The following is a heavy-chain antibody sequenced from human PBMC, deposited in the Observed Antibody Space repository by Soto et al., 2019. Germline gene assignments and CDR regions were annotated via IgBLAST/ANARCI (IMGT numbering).Heavy chain of an antibody. CDR2: IYWDDDK. CDR3: AHLLGGCSSTGCSPLRFDY. Sequence: EWLALIYWDDDKRHSPSLKSRLTITKDTSKNQVVLTLTDMDPVDTATYYCAHLLGGCSSTGCSPLRFDYWGQGTLVTVSS. V-gene: IGHV2-5*02. J-gene: IGHJ4*02. D-gene: IGHD2-2*01.